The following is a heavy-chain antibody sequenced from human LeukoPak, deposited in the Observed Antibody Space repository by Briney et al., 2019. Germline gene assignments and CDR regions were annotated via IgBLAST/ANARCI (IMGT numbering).Heavy chain of an antibody. D-gene: IGHD3-16*02. CDR2: MNPNSGNT. Sequence: VASVKVSCKASGYTFTSYDINWVRQATGQGLEWMGWMNPNSGNTGSAQRFQGRITMTRDTSISTAYMELSSLRFGDTAVYYCARGPLVRLPSSFDPWGQGTLVTVSS. CDR1: GYTFTSYD. CDR3: ARGPLVRLPSSFDP. V-gene: IGHV1-8*01. J-gene: IGHJ5*02.